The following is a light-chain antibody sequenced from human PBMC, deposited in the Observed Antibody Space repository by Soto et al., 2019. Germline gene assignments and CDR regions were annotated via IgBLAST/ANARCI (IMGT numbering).Light chain of an antibody. Sequence: EIVLTQSPGTLSLSPGERATLSCRSSQSVSSSYLAWYQQKPGQAPRLLIYDASSRATGIPDRFTGSGSGKDFTPTIRSLEAEDSAVYYCQPDGSSSTFGQGTKVEIK. V-gene: IGKV3-20*01. CDR2: DAS. CDR3: QPDGSSST. J-gene: IGKJ1*01. CDR1: QSVSSSY.